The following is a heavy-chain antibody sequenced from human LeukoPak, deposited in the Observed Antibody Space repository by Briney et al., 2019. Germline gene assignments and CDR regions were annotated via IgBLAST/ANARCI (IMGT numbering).Heavy chain of an antibody. Sequence: GASVKVSCKASGYTFTGYYMHWVRQAPGQGLEWMGWINPNSGGTNYAQKFQGRVTMTRDTSISTAYMELSRLRSDDTAVYYCARDFEITMVRGVPPNWFDPWGQGTLVTVSS. D-gene: IGHD3-10*01. CDR3: ARDFEITMVRGVPPNWFDP. CDR2: INPNSGGT. CDR1: GYTFTGYY. J-gene: IGHJ5*02. V-gene: IGHV1-2*02.